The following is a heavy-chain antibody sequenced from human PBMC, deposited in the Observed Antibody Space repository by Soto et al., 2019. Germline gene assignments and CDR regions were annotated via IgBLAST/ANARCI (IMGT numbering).Heavy chain of an antibody. D-gene: IGHD2-8*02. V-gene: IGHV3-33*01. Sequence: QVQLVESGGGVVLPGWSLRLSCAPSGFSFSSYGMHWVRQAPGKGLEWVAVVWYDGSKEYYADSVKGRFTISRDNFKNTLYLQMNSLRVEDTAMYYCARDIGTGGFDYDYWGQGTLVTVSS. CDR2: VWYDGSKE. CDR3: ARDIGTGGFDYDY. CDR1: GFSFSSYG. J-gene: IGHJ4*02.